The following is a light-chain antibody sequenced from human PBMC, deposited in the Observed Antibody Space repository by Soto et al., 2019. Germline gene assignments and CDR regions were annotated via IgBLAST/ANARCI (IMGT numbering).Light chain of an antibody. J-gene: IGKJ1*01. CDR2: GAS. CDR3: QQPRASPWT. CDR1: QSVNSNF. V-gene: IGKV3-20*01. Sequence: QSPGTLSLSPGDIATLSLNASQSVNSNFLAWYQQKPGQAPRLLIYGASSRATGIPDTFICFGYGTAFTMRLRRRQPCYSAVHFCQQPRASPWTWGEGTKVDIK.